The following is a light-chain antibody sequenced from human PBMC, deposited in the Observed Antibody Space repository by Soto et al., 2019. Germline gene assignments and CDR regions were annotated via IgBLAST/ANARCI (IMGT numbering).Light chain of an antibody. CDR2: GAS. CDR3: HQYGNSYT. J-gene: IGKJ2*01. V-gene: IGKV3-20*01. CDR1: QSVSSTY. Sequence: EIVLTQSPGTLSLSPGERATLSCRASQSVSSTYLAWYQQKPGQAPRLLIYGASSRATGIPDRFSGSGSGTDFTLTISRLEPEDLAVYYFHQYGNSYTFGQGTKVEIK.